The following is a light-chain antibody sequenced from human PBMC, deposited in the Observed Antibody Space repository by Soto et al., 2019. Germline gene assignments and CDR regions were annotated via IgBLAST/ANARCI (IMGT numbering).Light chain of an antibody. V-gene: IGLV4-69*01. J-gene: IGLJ3*02. CDR1: SGHNTYS. Sequence: QLVLTQSPSASASLGASVKLTCTLSSGHNTYSIAWHQQQPEKGPRYLMKLNSDGSHSKGDVIPDRFSGSSSGAERYLTISSLQSEDEADYYCQTWGTGSWVFGGGTKLTVL. CDR2: LNSDGSH. CDR3: QTWGTGSWV.